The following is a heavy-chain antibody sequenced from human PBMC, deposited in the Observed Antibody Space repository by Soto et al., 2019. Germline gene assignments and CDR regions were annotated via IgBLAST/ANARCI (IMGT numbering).Heavy chain of an antibody. CDR2: IYYSGST. CDR1: GGSISSYF. V-gene: IGHV4-59*01. CDR3: AIISCGHPRSYFDY. Sequence: SETLSLTCTVSGGSISSYFWSWIRQPPGKGLEWIGYIYYSGSTNYNPSLKSRVTISVDTSKNQFSLKLSSVTAADTAVYYCAIISCGHPRSYFDYRGQGAQVPGS. D-gene: IGHD6-19*01. J-gene: IGHJ4*02.